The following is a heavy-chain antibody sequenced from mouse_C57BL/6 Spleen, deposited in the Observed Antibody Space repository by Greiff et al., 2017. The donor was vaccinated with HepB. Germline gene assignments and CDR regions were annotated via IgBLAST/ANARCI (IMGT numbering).Heavy chain of an antibody. J-gene: IGHJ3*01. CDR3: ASGDYDVGFAY. CDR1: GFTFSSYA. Sequence: EVKLMESGGGLVKPGGSLKLSCAASGFTFSSYAMSWVRQTPEKRLEWVATISDGGSYTYYPDNVKGRFTISRDNAKNNLYLQMSHLKSEDTAMYYCASGDYDVGFAYWGQGTLVTVSA. V-gene: IGHV5-4*03. CDR2: ISDGGSYT. D-gene: IGHD2-4*01.